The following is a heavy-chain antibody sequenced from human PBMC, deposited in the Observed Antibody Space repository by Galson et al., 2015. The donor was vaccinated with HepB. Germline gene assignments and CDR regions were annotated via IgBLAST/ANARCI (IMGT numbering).Heavy chain of an antibody. Sequence: QSGAEVKKPGDSLMISCKCSGYSFTSYWISWVRQMPGKGLEWMGRIDPSDSYTNYSPSLQGHVTISADKSISTAYLQWSSLKASDTAMYYCARHPNYYDSSGYWLDYWGQGTLVTVSS. D-gene: IGHD3-22*01. V-gene: IGHV5-10-1*01. CDR3: ARHPNYYDSSGYWLDY. CDR2: IDPSDSYT. CDR1: GYSFTSYW. J-gene: IGHJ4*02.